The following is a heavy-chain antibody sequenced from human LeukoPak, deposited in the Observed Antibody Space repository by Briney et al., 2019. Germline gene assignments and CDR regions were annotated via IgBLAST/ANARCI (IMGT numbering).Heavy chain of an antibody. CDR3: ARENDRYGRIDY. CDR1: GGSFSTYY. Sequence: SETLSLTCAVYGGSFSTYYWSWIRQPPGKGLEWIGEINHSGSTNYNPSLKGRVTTSVDTSKNQFSLKLSSVTAAGTAVYYCARENDRYGRIDYWGQGTQVTVSS. V-gene: IGHV4-34*01. J-gene: IGHJ4*02. D-gene: IGHD5-18*01. CDR2: INHSGST.